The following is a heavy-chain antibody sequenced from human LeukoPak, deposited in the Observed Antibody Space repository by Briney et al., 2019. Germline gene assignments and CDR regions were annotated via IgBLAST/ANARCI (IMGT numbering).Heavy chain of an antibody. Sequence: GGSLRLSCAASGFSFSIYWMHWVRQAPGKGLVWVSRIDSDGSSTSYADSVKGRFTISRDNSKNTLYLQMNSLRAEDTAVYYCAKLSTVVNIYGMDVWGQGTTVTVSS. D-gene: IGHD4-23*01. CDR3: AKLSTVVNIYGMDV. V-gene: IGHV3-74*01. CDR2: IDSDGSST. J-gene: IGHJ6*02. CDR1: GFSFSIYW.